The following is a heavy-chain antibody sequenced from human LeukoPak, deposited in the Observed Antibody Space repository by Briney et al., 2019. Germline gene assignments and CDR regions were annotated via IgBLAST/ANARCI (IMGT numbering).Heavy chain of an antibody. Sequence: GASVKVSCKASGGTFISYAISWVRQAPGQGLEWMGGIIPIFGTANYAQKFQGRVTITADESTSTAYMELSSLRSCDTAVYSSARVVGSVWSPDFDYWGQGTLVTVSS. CDR1: GGTFISYA. D-gene: IGHD6-19*01. CDR3: ARVVGSVWSPDFDY. V-gene: IGHV1-69*13. J-gene: IGHJ4*02. CDR2: IIPIFGTA.